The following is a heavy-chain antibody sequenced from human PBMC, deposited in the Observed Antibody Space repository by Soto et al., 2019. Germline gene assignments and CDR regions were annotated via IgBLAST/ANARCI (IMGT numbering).Heavy chain of an antibody. CDR1: GYSFTNYW. CDR2: IFPADSDT. V-gene: IGHV5-51*01. J-gene: IGHJ4*01. D-gene: IGHD2-15*01. CDR3: ARTDKSSWHLDY. Sequence: GESLKISCKGSGYSFTNYWIGWVRQKPGKGLEWMGTIFPADSDTRYSPSFQGQVTISADKSVSTAYLQWSSLKASDSAIYYCARTDKSSWHLDYWGHGTLVTVSS.